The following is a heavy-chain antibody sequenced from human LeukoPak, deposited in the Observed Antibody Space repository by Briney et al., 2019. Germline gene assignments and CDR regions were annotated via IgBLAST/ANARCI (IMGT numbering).Heavy chain of an antibody. CDR3: VREYHGSYFDF. V-gene: IGHV1-46*03. D-gene: IGHD1-26*01. CDR1: GYIFTSYY. J-gene: IGHJ4*02. CDR2: VYPSAVTS. Sequence: GASVKVSCKASGYIFTSYYMHWVRQAPGQGLEWLGVVYPSAVTSDPAQRFRARITLSDDTSTSTAYMELRRLKSEDTAIYFCVREYHGSYFDFWGQGTLVTVSS.